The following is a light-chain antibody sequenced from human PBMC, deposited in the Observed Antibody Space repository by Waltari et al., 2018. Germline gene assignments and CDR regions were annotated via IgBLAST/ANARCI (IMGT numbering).Light chain of an antibody. Sequence: DIQMTQSPSSLSASVGDRVTITCQASRDINNFLNWYQQKPGKAPKLLIYDASNLETGVPSRFSGSGSGTKFTFTISNLQPEDIGTYYCQQYDIQPPYTFGQGSKLQIK. J-gene: IGKJ2*01. CDR3: QQYDIQPPYT. V-gene: IGKV1-33*01. CDR2: DAS. CDR1: RDINNF.